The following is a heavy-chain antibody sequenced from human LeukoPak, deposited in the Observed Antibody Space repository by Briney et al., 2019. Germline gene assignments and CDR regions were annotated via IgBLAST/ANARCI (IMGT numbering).Heavy chain of an antibody. J-gene: IGHJ4*02. Sequence: GGSLRLSCAVSGLTFSSSWMDWVRQAPGKGLEWVSVIYGGGNIYYADSVKGRFTISRDNSKNTLYLQMNSLRAEDTAVYYCARGAGYNYPYYFDYWGQGTLVTVSS. CDR2: IYGGGNI. V-gene: IGHV3-53*01. CDR3: ARGAGYNYPYYFDY. D-gene: IGHD5-24*01. CDR1: GLTFSSSW.